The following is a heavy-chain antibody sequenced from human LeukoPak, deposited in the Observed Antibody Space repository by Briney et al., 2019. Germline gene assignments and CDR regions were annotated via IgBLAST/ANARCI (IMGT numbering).Heavy chain of an antibody. CDR3: ARDGLPAARDI. Sequence: ETLSLTCTVSGGSISSGGYYWSWIRQHPGKGLEWVSRINGDGSSTNYADSVKGRFTISRDNAKNTLYLQMNSLRAEDTAVYYCARDGLPAARDIWGQGTMVTVSS. D-gene: IGHD6-6*01. V-gene: IGHV3-74*01. J-gene: IGHJ3*02. CDR1: GGSISSGGYY. CDR2: INGDGSST.